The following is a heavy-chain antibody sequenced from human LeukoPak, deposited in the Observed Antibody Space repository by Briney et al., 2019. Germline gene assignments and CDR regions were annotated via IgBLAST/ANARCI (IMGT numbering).Heavy chain of an antibody. CDR2: MFHSGRP. CDR3: ARNSLGDDYATGWFYYYMDV. CDR1: GGSFSGYY. D-gene: IGHD3-10*01. V-gene: IGHV4-59*01. J-gene: IGHJ6*03. Sequence: SETLSLTCAVYGGSFSGYYWSWIRQPPGKGLEWIGSMFHSGRPNYNPSLRRRVTISVDTSKNQFSLKLSSVTATDTGVYYCARNSLGDDYATGWFYYYMDVWGKGTTVTISS.